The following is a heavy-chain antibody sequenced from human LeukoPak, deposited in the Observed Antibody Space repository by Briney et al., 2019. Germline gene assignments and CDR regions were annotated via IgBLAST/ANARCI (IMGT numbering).Heavy chain of an antibody. CDR3: ARDRSQYQLPPGGYYYYGMDV. J-gene: IGHJ6*02. Sequence: GGSLRLSCAASGFTFSSYWMSWVRQAPGKGLEWVANIKQDGSEKYYVDSVKGRFTISRDNAKNSLYLQMNSLRAEDTAVYYCARDRSQYQLPPGGYYYYGMDVWGQGTTVTVSS. D-gene: IGHD2-2*01. CDR1: GFTFSSYW. V-gene: IGHV3-7*01. CDR2: IKQDGSEK.